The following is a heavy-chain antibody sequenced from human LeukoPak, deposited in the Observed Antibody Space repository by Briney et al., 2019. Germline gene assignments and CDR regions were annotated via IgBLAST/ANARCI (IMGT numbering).Heavy chain of an antibody. D-gene: IGHD3-3*01. CDR2: IKQDGSEK. V-gene: IGHV3-7*01. CDR1: GFTFSSYW. Sequence: GRSLRLSCAASGFTFSSYWMSWVRQAPGKGLEWVANIKQDGSEKYYVDSVKGRFTISRDNAKNSLYLQMNSLRAEDTAVYYCARDAYYDFWSGYFKFGYYYGMDVWGQGTTVTVSS. CDR3: ARDAYYDFWSGYFKFGYYYGMDV. J-gene: IGHJ6*02.